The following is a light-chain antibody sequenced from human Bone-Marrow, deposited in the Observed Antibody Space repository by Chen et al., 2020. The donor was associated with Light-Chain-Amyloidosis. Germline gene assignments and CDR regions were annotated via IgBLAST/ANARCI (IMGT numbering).Light chain of an antibody. CDR1: TRDVGGYNY. J-gene: IGLJ2*01. V-gene: IGLV2-14*01. Sequence: QSVLTQPASVSGSPGQSITISCTGTTRDVGGYNYFSWYQQYPGRAPKLMISEVSDRPSGVCNRFSGSKSGNTASLTISGLQAEDEADYYCSSYTSSGKVVFGGGTTVTVL. CDR3: SSYTSSGKVV. CDR2: EVS.